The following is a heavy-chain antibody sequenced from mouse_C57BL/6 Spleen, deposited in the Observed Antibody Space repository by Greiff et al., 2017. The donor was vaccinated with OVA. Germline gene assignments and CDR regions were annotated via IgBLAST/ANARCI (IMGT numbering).Heavy chain of an antibody. Sequence: DVKLVESGPGLAKPSQTLSLTCSVTGYSITSDYWNWIRKFPGNKLEYMGYISYSGSTYYNPSLKSRISITRDTSKNQYYLQLNSVTTEDTATYYCARYPDDGYYTLDYWGQGTTLTVSS. J-gene: IGHJ2*01. CDR3: ARYPDDGYYTLDY. D-gene: IGHD2-3*01. CDR2: ISYSGST. CDR1: GYSITSDY. V-gene: IGHV3-8*01.